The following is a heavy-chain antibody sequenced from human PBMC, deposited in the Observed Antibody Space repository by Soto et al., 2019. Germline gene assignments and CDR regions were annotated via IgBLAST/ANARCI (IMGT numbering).Heavy chain of an antibody. D-gene: IGHD5-12*01. CDR1: GFTLSRNA. CDR3: AREGYPFDY. V-gene: IGHV3-48*02. CDR2: ISSSSSTI. J-gene: IGHJ4*02. Sequence: GGSRRLACAASGFTLSRNARIWVRQAPGKGLEWVSYISSSSSTIYYADSVKGRFTISRDNATNSLYLQMNSLRDEDTAVYYCAREGYPFDYWGQGTLVTVSS.